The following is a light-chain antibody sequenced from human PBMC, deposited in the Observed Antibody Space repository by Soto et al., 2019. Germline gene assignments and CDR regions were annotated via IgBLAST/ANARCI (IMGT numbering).Light chain of an antibody. J-gene: IGKJ5*01. V-gene: IGKV1-9*01. Sequence: EIQMTQSPSTLSASLGDRVTISCWASQSIRSCLAWYQHRPGTAPQLLIYASSTLQSGVPSRFSGSGSGTDSPLTISSLQPEDFATYYCQQLNSYPITFGQGTRLEI. CDR3: QQLNSYPIT. CDR2: ASS. CDR1: QSIRSC.